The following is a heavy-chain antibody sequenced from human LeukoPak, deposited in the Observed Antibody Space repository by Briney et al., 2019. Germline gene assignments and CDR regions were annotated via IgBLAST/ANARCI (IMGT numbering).Heavy chain of an antibody. D-gene: IGHD6-19*01. CDR3: ARDGRAGSLFAY. Sequence: SETLSLTCTVSGGSISSSSYYWGWIRQPPGKGLEWIGSVYYTGASYYNPSLKSRVTISVDTSKNQFSLKLSSVTAADTAIYYCARDGRAGSLFAYWGQGTLVTVSS. CDR1: GGSISSSSYY. CDR2: VYYTGAS. V-gene: IGHV4-39*07. J-gene: IGHJ4*02.